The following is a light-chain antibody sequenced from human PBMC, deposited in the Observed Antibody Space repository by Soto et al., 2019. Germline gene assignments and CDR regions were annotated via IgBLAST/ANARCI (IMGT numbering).Light chain of an antibody. J-gene: IGLJ1*01. CDR3: QSSDRSLSVRYA. CDR2: GNT. V-gene: IGLV1-40*01. Sequence: SVLTQPPSVSGAPGQRVTISCTGSSSNIGAGYEVHWFQQLPGTAPKLLIYGNTNRPSGVPDRFSGSKSDTSASLAITGLHPDVEADYSRQSSDRSLSVRYACGTESKGTVL. CDR1: SSNIGAGYE.